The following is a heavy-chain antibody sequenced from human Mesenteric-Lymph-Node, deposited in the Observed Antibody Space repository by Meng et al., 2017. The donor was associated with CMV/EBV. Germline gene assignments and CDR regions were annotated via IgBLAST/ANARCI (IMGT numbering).Heavy chain of an antibody. CDR2: ISWDGGST. CDR3: ALTGKFDY. J-gene: IGHJ4*02. V-gene: IGHV3-43*01. CDR1: GFTFDDYT. Sequence: GESLKISCAASGFTFDDYTMHWVRQAPGKGLEWVSLISWDGGSTYYADSVKGRFTISRDNSENTVYLQMDSLRAEDTAVYYCALTGKFDYWGQGTLVTVSS. D-gene: IGHD7-27*01.